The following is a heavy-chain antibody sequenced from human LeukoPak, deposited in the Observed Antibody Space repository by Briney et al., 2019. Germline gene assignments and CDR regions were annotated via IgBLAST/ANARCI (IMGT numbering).Heavy chain of an antibody. J-gene: IGHJ4*02. V-gene: IGHV4-39*07. CDR3: ARGIAAAGTLFDY. CDR1: GGSISSSSYY. CDR2: IYYSGST. Sequence: SETLSLTCTVSGGSISSSSYYWGWIRQPPGKGLEWIGSIYYSGSTYYNPSLKSRVTISVDTSKNQFSLKLSSVTAAVTAVYYCARGIAAAGTLFDYWGQGTLVTVSS. D-gene: IGHD6-13*01.